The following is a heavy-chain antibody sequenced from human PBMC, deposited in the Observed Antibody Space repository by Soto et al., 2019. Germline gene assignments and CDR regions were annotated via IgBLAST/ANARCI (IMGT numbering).Heavy chain of an antibody. CDR2: IWYDGSNK. CDR1: GFTFSSYG. V-gene: IGHV3-33*01. Sequence: QVQLVESGGGVVQPGRSLRLSCAASGFTFSSYGMHWVRQAPGKGLEWVAVIWYDGSNKYYADSVKGRFTISRDNSKNTLYLQMNSLRAEDTAVYYCARGSSVTGHYYYYGMDVWGQGTTVTVSS. D-gene: IGHD4-17*01. CDR3: ARGSSVTGHYYYYGMDV. J-gene: IGHJ6*02.